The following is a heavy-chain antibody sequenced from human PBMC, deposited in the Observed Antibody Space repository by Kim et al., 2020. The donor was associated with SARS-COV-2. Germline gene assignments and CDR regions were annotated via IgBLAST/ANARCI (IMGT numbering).Heavy chain of an antibody. D-gene: IGHD1-7*01. J-gene: IGHJ5*02. Sequence: GGSLRLSCAASGFTFSSYAMHWVRQAPGKGLEWVAVISYDGSNKYYADSVKGRFTISRDNSKNTLYLQMNSLRAEDTAVYYCARGRTRAGFDPWGQGTLVTVSS. V-gene: IGHV3-30*04. CDR3: ARGRTRAGFDP. CDR2: ISYDGSNK. CDR1: GFTFSSYA.